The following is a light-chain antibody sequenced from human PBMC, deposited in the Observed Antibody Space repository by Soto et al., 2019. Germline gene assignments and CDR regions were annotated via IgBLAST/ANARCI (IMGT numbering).Light chain of an antibody. Sequence: EIVLTQSPATLSLSPGDRATLSCRASQSVSNYLAWYQQKPGQAPRLLIFDASNRATGIPARFSGSGSGTDFTLTISSLEPEDFAVYYCQQRTHWPPWTFGQGTKLEIK. J-gene: IGKJ1*01. V-gene: IGKV3-11*01. CDR2: DAS. CDR1: QSVSNY. CDR3: QQRTHWPPWT.